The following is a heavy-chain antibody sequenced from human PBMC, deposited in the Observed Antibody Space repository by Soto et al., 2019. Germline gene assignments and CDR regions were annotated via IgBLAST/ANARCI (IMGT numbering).Heavy chain of an antibody. CDR3: ARVAY. J-gene: IGHJ4*02. CDR1: GFRFSDYP. Sequence: GGSLRLSCVGSGFRFSDYPLNWVRQAPGQGLEWVANINRRGTSTNYVDSVRGRFIISRDNAQNSLFLQMNTLRPEDTAMYYCARVAYWGPGTQVTVSS. CDR2: INRRGTST. V-gene: IGHV3-7*01.